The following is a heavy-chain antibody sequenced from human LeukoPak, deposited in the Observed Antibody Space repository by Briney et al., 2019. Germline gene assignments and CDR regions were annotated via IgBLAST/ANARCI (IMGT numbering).Heavy chain of an antibody. J-gene: IGHJ4*02. CDR1: GGPISSFY. CDR2: NYYSGSA. V-gene: IGHV4-59*01. CDR3: ARGDYGDSDY. D-gene: IGHD4-17*01. Sequence: SETLSHTCTVSGGPISSFYWSWIRQSPGKGLEWIGYNYYSGSANYNPSLKSRVTISVDASKNQFSLKLSSVTAADTAVYYCARGDYGDSDYWGQGILVTVSS.